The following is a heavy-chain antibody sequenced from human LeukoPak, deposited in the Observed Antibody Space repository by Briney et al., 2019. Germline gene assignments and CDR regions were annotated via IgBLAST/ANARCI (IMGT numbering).Heavy chain of an antibody. D-gene: IGHD2-15*01. Sequence: GGSLRLSCAASGFTFSDYYMSWIRQAPGKGLEWVSYISSSSSYTNYADSVKGRFTISRDNAKNSLYLQMNSLRAEDTAVYYCASPKVYRSGGSCFSGAFDIWGQGTMVTVSS. V-gene: IGHV3-11*06. J-gene: IGHJ3*02. CDR1: GFTFSDYY. CDR2: ISSSSSYT. CDR3: ASPKVYRSGGSCFSGAFDI.